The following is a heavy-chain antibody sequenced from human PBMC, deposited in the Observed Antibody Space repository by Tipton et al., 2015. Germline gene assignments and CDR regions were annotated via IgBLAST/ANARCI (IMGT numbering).Heavy chain of an antibody. V-gene: IGHV3-21*01. CDR3: AKRLFSFGVVTNPTFDY. J-gene: IGHJ4*02. D-gene: IGHD3-3*01. Sequence: SLRLSCAASGFTLSIYSMNWVRQAPGKGLEWVSSISSGGGFIYYRDSVRGRFIISRDDAKNALYLHMNNLRAEDTAVYYCAKRLFSFGVVTNPTFDYWGQGTLVTVSS. CDR1: GFTLSIYS. CDR2: ISSGGGFI.